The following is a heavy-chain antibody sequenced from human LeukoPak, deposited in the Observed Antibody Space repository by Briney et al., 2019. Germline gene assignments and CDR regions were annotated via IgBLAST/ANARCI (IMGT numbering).Heavy chain of an antibody. D-gene: IGHD5-24*01. J-gene: IGHJ4*02. Sequence: SETLSLTCTVSGGSISNYFWSWVRQPPEKGLEWIGHIFSTGSTTYSPSLKSRVIMSVDTSKNQFSLKVTSVTAADTAMYYCARHRSDGSYPLDSWGQGALVTVSS. CDR3: ARHRSDGSYPLDS. V-gene: IGHV4-59*08. CDR1: GGSISNYF. CDR2: IFSTGST.